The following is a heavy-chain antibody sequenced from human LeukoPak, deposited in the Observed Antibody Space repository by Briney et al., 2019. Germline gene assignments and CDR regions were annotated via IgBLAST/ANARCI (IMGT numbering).Heavy chain of an antibody. D-gene: IGHD6-13*01. CDR1: GFTFSTYS. J-gene: IGHJ4*02. V-gene: IGHV3-7*03. CDR2: IRQDGDTK. Sequence: GGSLRLSCAASGFTFSTYSMNWVRQAPGKGLEWVANIRQDGDTKYYVDSVKGRFTISRDNAMNSLYLQMNSLRAEDTAIYYCARSLPYGTTWYGRSDFWGQGTLVTVSS. CDR3: ARSLPYGTTWYGRSDF.